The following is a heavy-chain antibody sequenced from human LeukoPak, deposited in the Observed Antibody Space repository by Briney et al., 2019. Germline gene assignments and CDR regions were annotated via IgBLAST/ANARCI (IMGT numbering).Heavy chain of an antibody. CDR2: IYYSGTSSHSGTT. CDR3: ARDRVHFDY. Sequence: SETLSLTCAVYGGSFSGYYWSWIRQPPGKGLEWIGYIYYSGTSSHSGTTSYNPSLKSRVTVSVDASRNQFSLKLSSVTAADTAVYYCARDRVHFDYWGQGTLVTVSS. CDR1: GGSFSGYY. J-gene: IGHJ4*02. V-gene: IGHV4-59*01.